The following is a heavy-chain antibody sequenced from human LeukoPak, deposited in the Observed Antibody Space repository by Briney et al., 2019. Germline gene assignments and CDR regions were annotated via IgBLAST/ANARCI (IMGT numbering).Heavy chain of an antibody. CDR2: FDPEDGET. D-gene: IGHD6-19*01. V-gene: IGHV1-24*01. J-gene: IGHJ4*02. CDR1: GYTLTELS. CDR3: ATDPIFGIAVAGTATDY. Sequence: ASVKVSCKVSGYTLTELSMHWVRQAPGKGLEWMGGFDPEDGETIYAQKFQGRVTMTEDTSTDTAYMELRSLRSEDTAVYYCATDPIFGIAVAGTATDYWGQGTLVTVSS.